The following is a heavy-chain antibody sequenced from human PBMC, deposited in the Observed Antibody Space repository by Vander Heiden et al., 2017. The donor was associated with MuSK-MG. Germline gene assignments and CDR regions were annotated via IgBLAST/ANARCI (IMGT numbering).Heavy chain of an antibody. D-gene: IGHD3-3*01. CDR2: IYYSGST. Sequence: QLQLQESGPGLVKPSETLSLTCTVSGGSISSSSYYWGWIRQPPGKGLEWIGSIYYSGSTYYNPSLKSRVTISVDTSKNQFSLKLSSVTAADTAVYYCARVGITIFGVATNWFDPWGQGTLVTVSS. CDR1: GGSISSSSYY. CDR3: ARVGITIFGVATNWFDP. J-gene: IGHJ5*02. V-gene: IGHV4-39*01.